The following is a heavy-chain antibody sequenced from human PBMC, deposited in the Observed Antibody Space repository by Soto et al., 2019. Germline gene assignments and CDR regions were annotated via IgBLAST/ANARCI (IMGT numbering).Heavy chain of an antibody. CDR2: INHSGST. CDR3: AREYSSSSGAPRFDY. V-gene: IGHV4-34*01. J-gene: IGHJ4*02. CDR1: GGSFSGYY. Sequence: SETLSLTCAVYGGSFSGYYWSWIRQPSGKGLEWIGEINHSGSTNYNPSLKSRVTISVDTSKNQFSLKLSSVTAADTAVYYCAREYSSSSGAPRFDYWGQGTLVTVSS. D-gene: IGHD6-6*01.